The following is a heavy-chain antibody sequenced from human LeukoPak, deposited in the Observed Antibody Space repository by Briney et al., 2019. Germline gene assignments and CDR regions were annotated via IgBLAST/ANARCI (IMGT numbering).Heavy chain of an antibody. D-gene: IGHD2-2*01. V-gene: IGHV3-30*02. Sequence: PGGSLRLSCAASGFTFSSYGMHWVRQAPGKGLEWVAFIRYDGSNKYYADSVKGRFTISRGNSKNTLYLQMNSLRAEDTAVYYCAKDLHRAAMGSPASDYWGQGTLVTVSS. CDR2: IRYDGSNK. CDR1: GFTFSSYG. CDR3: AKDLHRAAMGSPASDY. J-gene: IGHJ4*02.